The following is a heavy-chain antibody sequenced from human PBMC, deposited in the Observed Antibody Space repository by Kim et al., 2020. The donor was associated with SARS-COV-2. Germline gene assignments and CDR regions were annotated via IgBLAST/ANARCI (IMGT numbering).Heavy chain of an antibody. CDR2: T. CDR3: ARGYGSGTNY. Sequence: TGYADAVKCTYTISRNTAKNTLYLQMNSLRLEDTAVYYCARGYGSGTNYWGQGTLVTVST. D-gene: IGHD3-10*01. J-gene: IGHJ4*02. V-gene: IGHV3-74*01.